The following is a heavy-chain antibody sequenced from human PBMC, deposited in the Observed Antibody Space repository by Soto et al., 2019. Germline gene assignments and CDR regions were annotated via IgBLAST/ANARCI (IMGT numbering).Heavy chain of an antibody. D-gene: IGHD6-19*01. CDR3: AKTSPRTSKIAVAAGMDV. CDR1: GFTFSSYA. CDR2: ISGSGGST. J-gene: IGHJ6*02. V-gene: IGHV3-23*01. Sequence: QPGGSLRLSCAASGFTFSSYAMSWVRQAPGKGLEWVSAISGSGGSTYYADSVKGRFTISRDNSKNTLYLQMNSLRAEDTAVYYCAKTSPRTSKIAVAAGMDVWGQGTTVTVSS.